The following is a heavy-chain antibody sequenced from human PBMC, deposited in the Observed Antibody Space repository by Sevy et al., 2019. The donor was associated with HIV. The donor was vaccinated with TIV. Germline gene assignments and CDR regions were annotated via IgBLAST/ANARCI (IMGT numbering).Heavy chain of an antibody. V-gene: IGHV3-30*04. CDR2: ISYDGSNK. D-gene: IGHD3-10*01. CDR1: GFTFSSYA. J-gene: IGHJ4*02. CDR3: AREESYGSNFDY. Sequence: GGSLRLSCAASGFTFSSYAMHWVRQAPGKGLEWVAVISYDGSNKYYADSVKGRFTISRDNSKNTLYLQMNSLRAEDTAVYYCAREESYGSNFDYWGPGTLVTVSS.